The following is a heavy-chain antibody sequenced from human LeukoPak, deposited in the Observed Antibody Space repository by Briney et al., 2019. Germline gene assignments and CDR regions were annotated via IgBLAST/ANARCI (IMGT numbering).Heavy chain of an antibody. Sequence: GGSLRLSCAASGFTLSSYAMSWVRQAPGKGLEWVSAISVSGNTYHADSVKGRFTISRDSSKNTLYLQMNRLRAEDAAVYYCAELGITMIGGVWGKGTTVTISS. CDR2: ISVSGNT. D-gene: IGHD3-10*02. CDR1: GFTLSSYA. V-gene: IGHV3-23*01. J-gene: IGHJ6*04. CDR3: AELGITMIGGV.